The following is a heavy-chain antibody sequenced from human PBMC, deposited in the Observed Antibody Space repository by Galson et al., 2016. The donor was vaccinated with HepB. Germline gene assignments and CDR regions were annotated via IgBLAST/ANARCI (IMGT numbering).Heavy chain of an antibody. V-gene: IGHV4-59*11. J-gene: IGHJ5*02. D-gene: IGHD5-18*01. CDR2: IHYSGDT. Sequence: ETLSLTCTVPGGSISDHFWSWIRQPPGKGLEWIGLIHYSGDTKYNPSLKRRVTISVDTTKDKFSLKLTSVTAADTAVYYCATSPHGYALAPWGQGTLVTVSS. CDR3: ATSPHGYALAP. CDR1: GGSISDHF.